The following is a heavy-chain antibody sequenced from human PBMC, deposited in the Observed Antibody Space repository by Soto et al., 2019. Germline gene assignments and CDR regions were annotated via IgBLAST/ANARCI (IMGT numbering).Heavy chain of an antibody. Sequence: ASVKVSCKASGFTFTSAAVQWVRQARGQRLEWIGWIVVGSGNTNYAQKFQERVTITRDMSTSTAYMELSSLRSEDTAVYYCAAVYYDSSGYYLPLAFDIWGQGTMVTVSS. V-gene: IGHV1-58*01. CDR3: AAVYYDSSGYYLPLAFDI. D-gene: IGHD3-22*01. CDR2: IVVGSGNT. CDR1: GFTFTSAA. J-gene: IGHJ3*02.